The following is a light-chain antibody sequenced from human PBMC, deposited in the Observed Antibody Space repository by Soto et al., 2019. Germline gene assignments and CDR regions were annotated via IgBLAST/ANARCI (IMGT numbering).Light chain of an antibody. V-gene: IGKV1D-12*01. CDR1: QDISGW. CDR2: AAS. CDR3: QQDYSCPSFT. J-gene: IGKJ5*01. Sequence: DIQMTQSPSSVSASVGDRVTFTCRASQDISGWLAWYQQKPGRAPKLLIYAASTLEDGGPSRFSGSGSGTDFNLTISSLLPEDSATAFCQQDYSCPSFTFGQGTRLEIK.